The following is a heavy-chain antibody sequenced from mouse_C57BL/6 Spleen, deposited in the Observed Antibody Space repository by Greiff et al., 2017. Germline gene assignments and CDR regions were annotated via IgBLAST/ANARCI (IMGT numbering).Heavy chain of an antibody. Sequence: VQLQQSGPELVKPGASVKISCKASGYSFTDYNMNWVKQSNGKSLEWIGVINPNYGTTSYNQKFKGKATLTVDQSSSTAYMQLNSLTSENSAVYYFARSDCYCSSSDWYLDVWGTGTTVTVSS. J-gene: IGHJ1*03. CDR2: INPNYGTT. CDR1: GYSFTDYN. V-gene: IGHV1-39*01. CDR3: ARSDCYCSSSDWYLDV. D-gene: IGHD1-1*01.